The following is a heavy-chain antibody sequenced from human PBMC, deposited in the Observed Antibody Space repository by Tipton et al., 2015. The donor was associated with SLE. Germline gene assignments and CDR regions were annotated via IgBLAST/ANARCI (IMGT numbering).Heavy chain of an antibody. J-gene: IGHJ3*02. V-gene: IGHV3-23*01. CDR2: ISGSGGST. D-gene: IGHD3-22*01. CDR1: GFTFSNYA. Sequence: SLRLSCAASGFTFSNYAMSWVRQAPGKGLEWVSAISGSGGSTYYADSVKGRFTISRDNSKSTLYLQMNSLRADDTALYYCAKYSDDSSGYVAFDIWGQGTMVTVSS. CDR3: AKYSDDSSGYVAFDI.